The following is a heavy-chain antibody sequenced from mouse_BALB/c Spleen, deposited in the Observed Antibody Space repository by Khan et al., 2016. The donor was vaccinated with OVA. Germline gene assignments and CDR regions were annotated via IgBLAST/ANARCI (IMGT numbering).Heavy chain of an antibody. Sequence: EVQLQESGPGLVKPSQSLSLTCTVTGYSITSDYAWNWIRQFPGNKLEWMGYISYSGNTNYNPFPRSRILITRDTSKNQFFLQLNSVTTENTATYYCARVYGGDFDYWGQGTTLTVSS. CDR2: ISYSGNT. CDR1: GYSITSDYA. CDR3: ARVYGGDFDY. J-gene: IGHJ2*01. V-gene: IGHV3-2*02. D-gene: IGHD1-1*01.